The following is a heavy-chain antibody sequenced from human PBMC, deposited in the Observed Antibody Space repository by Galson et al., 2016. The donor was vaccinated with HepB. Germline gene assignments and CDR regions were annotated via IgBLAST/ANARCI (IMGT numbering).Heavy chain of an antibody. V-gene: IGHV3-7*01. CDR1: GFTFSNYW. J-gene: IGHJ4*02. Sequence: SLRLSCAGSGFTFSNYWMTWVRQAPGRGLDWVANIRGDGNQKYHVDSVKGRFTISRDNALNSLYLHMDSLRAKDTGVYYCVREPRSGAYYYDYWGQGTLVTVSS. CDR2: IRGDGNQK. CDR3: VREPRSGAYYYDY.